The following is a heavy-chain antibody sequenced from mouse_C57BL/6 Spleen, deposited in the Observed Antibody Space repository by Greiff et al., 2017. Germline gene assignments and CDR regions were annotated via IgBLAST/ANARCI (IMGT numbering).Heavy chain of an antibody. V-gene: IGHV1-72*01. D-gene: IGHD2-3*01. Sequence: QVQLQQPGAELVKPGASVKLSCKASGYTFNSYWMHWVKQRPGRGLEWIGRIDPNSGGTKYNEKFKSKATLSVDKPSSTAYMQLSSLTSEDSAVSYGARWDYEGYYEGYFDVWGTGTSVTVSS. J-gene: IGHJ1*03. CDR1: GYTFNSYW. CDR2: IDPNSGGT. CDR3: ARWDYEGYYEGYFDV.